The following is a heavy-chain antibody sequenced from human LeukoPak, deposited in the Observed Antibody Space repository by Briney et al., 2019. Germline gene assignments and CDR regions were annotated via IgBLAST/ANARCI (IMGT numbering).Heavy chain of an antibody. CDR2: ISGSDGST. V-gene: IGHV3-23*01. CDR3: AKDLQGYCTNGICYTRPLGYYGMDV. CDR1: GFTFSNYA. Sequence: GGSLRLSCAASGFTFSNYAMSWVRQAPGKGLECVSAISGSDGSTYYADSVKGRFTISRDNSKNTLYLQMNSLRAEDTAVYYCAKDLQGYCTNGICYTRPLGYYGMDVWGQGTTVTVSS. D-gene: IGHD2-8*01. J-gene: IGHJ6*02.